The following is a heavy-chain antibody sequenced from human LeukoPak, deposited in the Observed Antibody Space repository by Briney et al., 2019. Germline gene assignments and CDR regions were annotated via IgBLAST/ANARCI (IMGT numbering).Heavy chain of an antibody. D-gene: IGHD3/OR15-3a*01. CDR3: ARDWTMIARYGMDV. Sequence: PGGSLRLSCAASGFTVSSNYMSWVRQAPGKGLEWVSVIYSGGSTYYADSVKGRFTISRDNSKNTLYLQMNSLRAEDTAVYYCARDWTMIARYGMDVWGQGTTVTVSS. CDR1: GFTVSSNY. J-gene: IGHJ6*02. V-gene: IGHV3-66*01. CDR2: IYSGGST.